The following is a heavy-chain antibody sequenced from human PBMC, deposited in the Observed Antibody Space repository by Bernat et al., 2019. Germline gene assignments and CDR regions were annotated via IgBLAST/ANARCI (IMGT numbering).Heavy chain of an antibody. CDR2: ISDTGGNK. D-gene: IGHD6-19*01. V-gene: IGHV3-23*01. CDR1: GLTFENCG. CDR3: AKDAGGGYTMFQY. J-gene: IGHJ4*02. Sequence: EVQLLESGGGVVQPGGSLTLSCAASGLTFENCGMTWVRQVPGKGMQWVSTISDTGGNKNYADSVKGRFTIARDNSKKTRYLRMNGLGAEDTGIYYCAKDAGGGYTMFQYWGQGTLVTVSS.